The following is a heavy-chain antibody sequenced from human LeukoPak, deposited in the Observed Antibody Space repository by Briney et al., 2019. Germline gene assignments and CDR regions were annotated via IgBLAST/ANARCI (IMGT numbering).Heavy chain of an antibody. CDR3: ARLMTTVTPSAFDY. CDR2: ISSSGSTI. Sequence: GGSLRLSCAASGFTFSSYEMNWVRQAPGKGLEWVSYISSSGSTIYYADSVKGRFTISRDNAKNSLYLQMNSLRAEDTAVYYCARLMTTVTPSAFDYWGQGTLVTVSS. D-gene: IGHD4-17*01. V-gene: IGHV3-48*03. CDR1: GFTFSSYE. J-gene: IGHJ4*02.